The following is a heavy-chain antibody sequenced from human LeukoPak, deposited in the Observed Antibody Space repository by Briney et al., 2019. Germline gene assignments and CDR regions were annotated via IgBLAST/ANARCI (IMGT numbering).Heavy chain of an antibody. J-gene: IGHJ4*02. V-gene: IGHV3-48*04. CDR2: ITTNSGNV. CDR1: GFTFSNYN. CDR3: ARLRGSWYVDF. Sequence: PGGSLRLSCAASGFTFSNYNMNWVRPAPGKGLEGVSYITTNSGNVNYADSVKGRFTISRDNAKNSLYLQMNSLRAEATALYYCARLRGSWYVDFRGQGTLVTVYS. D-gene: IGHD6-13*01.